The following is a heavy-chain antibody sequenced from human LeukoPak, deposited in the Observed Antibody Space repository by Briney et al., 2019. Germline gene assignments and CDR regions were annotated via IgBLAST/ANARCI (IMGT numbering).Heavy chain of an antibody. CDR3: ARDELCGGNAYRCGVSEY. CDR1: GYTFSDYG. V-gene: IGHV1-18*01. J-gene: IGHJ4*02. Sequence: ASVKVSCKASGYTFSDYGISWVRQAPGQGLEWMGWISGYNENTNYAQKLQDRVTVTTDTSTSTVYMELRSLSSDDTAVYYCARDELCGGNAYRCGVSEYWGQGTLLTVSS. CDR2: ISGYNENT. D-gene: IGHD4-23*01.